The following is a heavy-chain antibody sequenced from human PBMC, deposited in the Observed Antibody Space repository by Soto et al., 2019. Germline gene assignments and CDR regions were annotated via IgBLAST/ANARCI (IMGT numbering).Heavy chain of an antibody. CDR3: ARDTHKQLVPNYYYYGMDV. CDR1: GFTFSSYA. D-gene: IGHD6-13*01. J-gene: IGHJ6*02. CDR2: ISYDGSNK. V-gene: IGHV3-30-3*01. Sequence: LRLSCAASGFTFSSYAMHWVRQAPGKGLEWVAVISYDGSNKYYADSVKGRFTISRDNSKNTLYLQMNSLRAEDTAVYYCARDTHKQLVPNYYYYGMDVWGQGTTVTVSS.